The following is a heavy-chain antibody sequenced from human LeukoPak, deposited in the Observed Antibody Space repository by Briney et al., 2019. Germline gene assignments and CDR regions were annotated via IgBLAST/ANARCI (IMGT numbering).Heavy chain of an antibody. CDR2: INHSGST. J-gene: IGHJ5*02. CDR1: GGSFSGYY. Sequence: SETLSLTCAVYGGSFSGYYWSWIRQPPGKGLEWIGEINHSGSTNYNRSLKSRVTISVDTSKNQFSLKLSSVTAADTAVYYCARAPRVPAAMRPNWFDPWGQGTLVTVSS. V-gene: IGHV4-34*01. CDR3: ARAPRVPAAMRPNWFDP. D-gene: IGHD2-2*01.